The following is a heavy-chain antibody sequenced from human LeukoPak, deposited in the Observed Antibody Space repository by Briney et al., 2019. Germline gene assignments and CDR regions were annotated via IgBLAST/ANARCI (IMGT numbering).Heavy chain of an antibody. J-gene: IGHJ6*03. CDR2: IIPISGTA. V-gene: IGHV1-69*13. CDR1: GYTLSGYG. D-gene: IGHD1-14*01. Sequence: SVKVSCKASGYTLSGYGISWVRQAPGQGLEWMGGIIPISGTANYAQMFRDRVTITADESTSTAYMELSSLRSEDTAVYYCARTWTEPRNMDVWGKGTTVTVSS. CDR3: ARTWTEPRNMDV.